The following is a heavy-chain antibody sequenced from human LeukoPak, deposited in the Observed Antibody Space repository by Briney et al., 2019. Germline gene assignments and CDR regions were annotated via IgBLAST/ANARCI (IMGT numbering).Heavy chain of an antibody. CDR3: ARASILEWLLYRRGGYYFDY. J-gene: IGHJ4*02. Sequence: SETLSLTCTVSGGSISSYYWSWIRQPPGKGLEWIGYIYYSGSTNYNPSLKSRVTISVDTSKNQFSLKLSSATAADTAVYYCARASILEWLLYRRGGYYFDYWGQGTLVTVSS. CDR1: GGSISSYY. D-gene: IGHD3-3*01. V-gene: IGHV4-59*01. CDR2: IYYSGST.